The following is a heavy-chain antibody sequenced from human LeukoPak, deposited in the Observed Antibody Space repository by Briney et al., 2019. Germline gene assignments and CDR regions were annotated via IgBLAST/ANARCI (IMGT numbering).Heavy chain of an antibody. Sequence: ASVKVSCKASGYTFTSYDINWVRQATGQGLEWMGWMNPNSGNTGYAQKFQGRVTMTRNTSISTAYMELSSLRSEDTAVYYCARSEGGYYGSGPDYWGQGTLVTVSS. V-gene: IGHV1-8*01. D-gene: IGHD3-10*01. J-gene: IGHJ4*02. CDR2: MNPNSGNT. CDR1: GYTFTSYD. CDR3: ARSEGGYYGSGPDY.